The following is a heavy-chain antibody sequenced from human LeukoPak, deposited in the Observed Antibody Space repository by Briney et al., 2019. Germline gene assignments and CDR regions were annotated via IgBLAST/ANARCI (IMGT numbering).Heavy chain of an antibody. V-gene: IGHV3-30*18. J-gene: IGHJ5*02. CDR2: ISYDGSNK. CDR1: GFTFSSYD. CDR3: AKAPYYDSSGYSVDP. Sequence: GGSLRLSCAASGFTFSSYDMHWVRQAPGKGLEWVAVISYDGSNKYYADSVKGRFTISRDNSKNTLYLQMNSLRAEDTAVYYCAKAPYYDSSGYSVDPWGQGTLVTVSS. D-gene: IGHD3-22*01.